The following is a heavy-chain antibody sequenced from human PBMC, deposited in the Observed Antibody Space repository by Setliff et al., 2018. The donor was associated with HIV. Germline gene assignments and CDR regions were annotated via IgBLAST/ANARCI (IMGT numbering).Heavy chain of an antibody. CDR1: GASISSNSYY. J-gene: IGHJ5*02. CDR3: ARLSSGWYNWFDP. CDR2: IYYGGST. V-gene: IGHV4-39*07. Sequence: SETLSLTCSVSGASISSNSYYWGWIRQPPGKGLEWIGTIYYGGSTYYNAALKSRGSISADTSKNQLSLKVNSVTVADTAVYYCARLSSGWYNWFDPWGQGTLVTVSS. D-gene: IGHD6-19*01.